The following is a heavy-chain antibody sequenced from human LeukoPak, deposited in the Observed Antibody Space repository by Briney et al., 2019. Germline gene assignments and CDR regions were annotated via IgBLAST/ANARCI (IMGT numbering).Heavy chain of an antibody. J-gene: IGHJ4*02. CDR1: GDSISSYY. CDR3: ARSEFDWLLKFDY. V-gene: IGHV4-59*01. CDR2: TYYSGST. Sequence: SETLSLTCTVSGDSISSYYWSWIRQPPGKGLEWIGYTYYSGSTNYNPSLKSRVTISVDTSKNQFSLKLSSVTAAYTAAYYCARSEFDWLLKFDYWGQGTLVTVSS. D-gene: IGHD3-9*01.